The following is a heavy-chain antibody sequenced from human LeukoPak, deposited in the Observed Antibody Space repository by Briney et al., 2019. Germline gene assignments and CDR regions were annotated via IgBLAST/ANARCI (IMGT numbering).Heavy chain of an antibody. Sequence: GGSLRLSCTASGFTFSSYNMNWVRQAPGKGLEWVSSISSSSSYIYYADSVKGRFTISRDNAKNSLYLQMNSLRAEDTAVYYCARFSGSYLDDAFDIWGQGTMVTVSS. D-gene: IGHD1-26*01. CDR1: GFTFSSYN. V-gene: IGHV3-21*01. CDR2: ISSSSSYI. CDR3: ARFSGSYLDDAFDI. J-gene: IGHJ3*02.